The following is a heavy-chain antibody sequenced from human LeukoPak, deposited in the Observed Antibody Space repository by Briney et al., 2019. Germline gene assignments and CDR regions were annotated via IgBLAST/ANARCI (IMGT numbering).Heavy chain of an antibody. CDR1: GGSFGSYY. CDR2: IYSSGTT. Sequence: SETLSLTCTVSGGSFGSYYWSWIRQPAGKGLEWIGRIYSSGTTNYNRSLKSRVTMSVDTSKNQFSLNLNSVTAADTAVYYCARNFQGGAYYFFDYWGQGTLVTVSS. J-gene: IGHJ4*02. D-gene: IGHD3-10*01. CDR3: ARNFQGGAYYFFDY. V-gene: IGHV4-4*07.